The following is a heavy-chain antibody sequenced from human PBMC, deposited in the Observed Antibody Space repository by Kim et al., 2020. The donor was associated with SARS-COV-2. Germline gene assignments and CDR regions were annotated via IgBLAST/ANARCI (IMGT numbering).Heavy chain of an antibody. CDR2: ISTRSDYI. D-gene: IGHD6-13*01. CDR1: GLLVFGGS. J-gene: IGHJ4*02. CDR3: ARDSSFFDY. Sequence: GGSLRLSCAASGLLVFGGSLHWVRQAPGKGLEWVSSISTRSDYIYYADSVKGRFTISRDNAKKSLYLQMNSLRAEDTAVYYCARDSSFFDYWGQGTLVTASS. V-gene: IGHV3-21*01.